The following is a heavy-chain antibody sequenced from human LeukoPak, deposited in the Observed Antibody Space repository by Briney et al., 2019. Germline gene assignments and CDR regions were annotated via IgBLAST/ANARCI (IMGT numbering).Heavy chain of an antibody. J-gene: IGHJ4*02. V-gene: IGHV3-21*01. Sequence: PGGSLRLSCAASGFTFSSYSMNWVRQAPGKGLEWVSSISSSSSYIYYADSVKGRFTISRDNAKNSLYLQMNSLRAEDTAVYYCATNPMVQGVPTPYWGDYWGQGTLVTVSS. CDR1: GFTFSSYS. CDR3: ATNPMVQGVPTPYWGDY. D-gene: IGHD3-10*01. CDR2: ISSSSSYI.